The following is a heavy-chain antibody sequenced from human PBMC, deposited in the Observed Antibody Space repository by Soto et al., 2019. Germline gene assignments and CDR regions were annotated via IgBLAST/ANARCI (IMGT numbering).Heavy chain of an antibody. D-gene: IGHD2-15*01. CDR1: GGTFSSYA. CDR3: ARGNLFCSGGSCYSSDYYYGMDV. Sequence: GASVKVSCKASGGTFSSYAISWVRQAPGQGLEWMGGIIPIFGTADYAQKFQGRVTITADKSTSTAYMELSSLRYEDTAVYYCARGNLFCSGGSCYSSDYYYGMDVWGQGTTVTVS. V-gene: IGHV1-69*06. J-gene: IGHJ6*02. CDR2: IIPIFGTA.